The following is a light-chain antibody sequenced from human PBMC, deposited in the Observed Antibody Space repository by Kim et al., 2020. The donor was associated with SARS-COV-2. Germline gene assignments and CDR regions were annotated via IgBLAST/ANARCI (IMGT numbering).Light chain of an antibody. J-gene: IGKJ2*01. CDR3: QQYGIYPVS. CDR1: HVITTS. V-gene: IGKV1-5*03. CDR2: KTS. Sequence: IQMTQSPSILSASVGDRITITCRASHVITTSLAWYQQKPGKAPKLLIHKTSTLQSGVPSRFSGSGSGTEFTLTISSLQPDDYATYYCQQYGIYPVSFGQGTNVEI.